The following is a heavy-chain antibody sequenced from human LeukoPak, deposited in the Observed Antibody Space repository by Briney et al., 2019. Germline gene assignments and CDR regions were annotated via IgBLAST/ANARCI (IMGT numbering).Heavy chain of an antibody. Sequence: SETLSLTCTVSGGSISSYYWSWIRQPPGKGLEWIGYIYYSGSTNYNPSLKSRVTISVDTSKNQFSLKLSSVTAADTAVYYCARHDGDYVPFDYWGQGTLVTVSS. CDR3: ARHDGDYVPFDY. V-gene: IGHV4-59*08. CDR1: GGSISSYY. D-gene: IGHD4-17*01. J-gene: IGHJ4*02. CDR2: IYYSGST.